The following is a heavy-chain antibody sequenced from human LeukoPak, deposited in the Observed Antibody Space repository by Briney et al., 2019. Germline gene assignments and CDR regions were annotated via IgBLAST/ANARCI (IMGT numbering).Heavy chain of an antibody. J-gene: IGHJ4*02. CDR1: GFTFSDYW. Sequence: GGSLRLSCAASGFTFSDYWMHWVRQVPGKGLVWVSRINTDGSITNHADSVKGRFTISRGNAENILYLQMNSLRAEDTAVYYCAREPGYFDSSGYYGYWGQGTLVTVSS. CDR3: AREPGYFDSSGYYGY. D-gene: IGHD3-22*01. CDR2: INTDGSIT. V-gene: IGHV3-74*01.